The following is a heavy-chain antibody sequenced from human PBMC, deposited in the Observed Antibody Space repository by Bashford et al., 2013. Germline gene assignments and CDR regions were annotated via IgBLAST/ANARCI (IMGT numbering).Heavy chain of an antibody. CDR1: GGTFSSYG. CDR2: TIPTLNIT. J-gene: IGHJ6*02. D-gene: IGHD4/OR15-4a*01. Sequence: SVKVSCKAYGGTFSSYGISWVRQAPGQGLEWVGRTIPTLNITNYAQKFQGRVTISADKSANTAYMELNSLRSEDTALYYCAKDDESYGGKHHGLDVWGQGTAVTVSS. CDR3: AKDDESYGGKHHGLDV. V-gene: IGHV1-69*04.